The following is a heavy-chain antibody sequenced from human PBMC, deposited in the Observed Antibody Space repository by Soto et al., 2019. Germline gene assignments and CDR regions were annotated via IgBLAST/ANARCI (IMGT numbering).Heavy chain of an antibody. Sequence: EVQLVESGGGSVKPGGSLRLSCAASGLTFSNVWMTWVRQAPGKGLEWVGRIKSKSDGETADVAAPVNARFTISRDDSKNTVFLEMNSLKSEDTALYYCAITAMINRDSSTSFDYWGRGTQVTVSS. J-gene: IGHJ4*02. D-gene: IGHD5-18*01. CDR2: IKSKSDGETA. CDR1: GLTFSNVW. CDR3: AITAMINRDSSTSFDY. V-gene: IGHV3-15*01.